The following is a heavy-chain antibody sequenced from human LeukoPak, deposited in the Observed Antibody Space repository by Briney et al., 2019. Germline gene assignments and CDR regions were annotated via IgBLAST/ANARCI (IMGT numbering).Heavy chain of an antibody. Sequence: PGGSLRLSCAASGFTFSSYAMSWVRQAPGKGLEWVSAISGSGGSTYYADSVKGRFTISRDNSKNTLYLQMNSLRAEDTAVYYCAKGSGEWRLWYYIDYWGQGTLATVSS. D-gene: IGHD5-18*01. CDR1: GFTFSSYA. J-gene: IGHJ4*02. V-gene: IGHV3-23*01. CDR3: AKGSGEWRLWYYIDY. CDR2: ISGSGGST.